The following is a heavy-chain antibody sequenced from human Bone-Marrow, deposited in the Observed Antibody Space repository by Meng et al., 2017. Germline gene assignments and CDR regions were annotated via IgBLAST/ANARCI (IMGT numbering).Heavy chain of an antibody. V-gene: IGHV4-38-2*02. CDR2: IYHSGST. CDR3: ARAFYDSSGYYYYGMDV. D-gene: IGHD3-22*01. CDR1: GYSISSGYY. J-gene: IGHJ6*02. Sequence: SETLSLTCTVSGYSISSGYYWGWIRQPPGKGLEWIGSIYHSGSTYYNPSLKSRVTISVDTSKNQFSLKLSSVTAADTAVYYCARAFYDSSGYYYYGMDVWGQGTTVTVSS.